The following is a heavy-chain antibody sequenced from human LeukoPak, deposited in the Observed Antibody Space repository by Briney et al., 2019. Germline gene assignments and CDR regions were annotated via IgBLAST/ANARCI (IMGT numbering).Heavy chain of an antibody. J-gene: IGHJ5*02. Sequence: GGSLRLSCAAPGFTVSSNYMSWVRQAPGKGLEWVSVIYSGGSTYYADSVKGRFTISRDNSKNTLYLQMNSLRAEDTAVYYCAKAPSGQWLVPWFDPWGQGTLVTVSS. CDR2: IYSGGST. CDR3: AKAPSGQWLVPWFDP. D-gene: IGHD6-19*01. V-gene: IGHV3-53*01. CDR1: GFTVSSNY.